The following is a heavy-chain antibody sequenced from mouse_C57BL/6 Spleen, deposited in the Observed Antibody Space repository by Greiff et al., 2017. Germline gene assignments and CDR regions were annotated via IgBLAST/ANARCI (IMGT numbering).Heavy chain of an antibody. CDR1: GYAFSSSW. CDR3: ASPSTGWYFEG. CDR2: IYPGDGDT. Sequence: VQLQQSGPELVKPGASVKISCKASGYAFSSSWMNWVKQRPGKGLEWIGRIYPGDGDTNYNGKFKGKATLTADKSSSTAYMQLSSLTSEDSAVYFCASPSTGWYFEGWGTGTTGTVSS. V-gene: IGHV1-82*01. J-gene: IGHJ1*03.